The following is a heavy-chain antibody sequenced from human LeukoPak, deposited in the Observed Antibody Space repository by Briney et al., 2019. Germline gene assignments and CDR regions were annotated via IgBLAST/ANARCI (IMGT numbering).Heavy chain of an antibody. CDR1: GFTFSSSA. CDR2: ISNNGGYT. J-gene: IGHJ4*02. D-gene: IGHD2-15*01. Sequence: GGSLRLSCAASGFTFSSSAMSWVRQAPGKGLEWVSAISNNGGYTYYADSVQGRFTISRDNSKSTLCLQMNSLRAEDTAVYYCVKQLGYCSDGSCYFPYWGQGTLVTVSS. CDR3: VKQLGYCSDGSCYFPY. V-gene: IGHV3-23*01.